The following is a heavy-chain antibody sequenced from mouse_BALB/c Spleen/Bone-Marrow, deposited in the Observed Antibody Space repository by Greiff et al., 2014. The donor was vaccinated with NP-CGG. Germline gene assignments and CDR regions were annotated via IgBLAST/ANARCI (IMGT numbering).Heavy chain of an antibody. CDR1: GYTFTNYW. D-gene: IGHD2-2*01. V-gene: IGHV1S41*01. CDR3: ARERYGYDGWYFDV. CDR2: IAPGSGST. J-gene: IGHJ1*01. Sequence: DLVKLGTSVKLSCKTSGYTFTNYWINWIKQRPGQGLEWLGRIAPGSGSTYYNEMFKVKAPLTVDTSSSTAYIQLSSLSSEDSAVYFCARERYGYDGWYFDVWGAGTTVTFSS.